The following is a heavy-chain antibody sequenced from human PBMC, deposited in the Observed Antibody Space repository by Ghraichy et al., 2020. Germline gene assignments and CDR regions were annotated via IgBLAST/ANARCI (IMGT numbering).Heavy chain of an antibody. V-gene: IGHV3-53*03. Sequence: GGSLRLSCAASGFTVSSNYMSWVRQAPGKGLEWVSVIYSGGSTYYADPVKGRFPISRDNSKNTLDLQRNSLRAEDTAVNYCATEGGIAARGGGLYYYYYGMDVWGQGTTVTVSS. D-gene: IGHD6-6*01. CDR2: IYSGGST. CDR1: GFTVSSNY. CDR3: ATEGGIAARGGGLYYYYYGMDV. J-gene: IGHJ6*02.